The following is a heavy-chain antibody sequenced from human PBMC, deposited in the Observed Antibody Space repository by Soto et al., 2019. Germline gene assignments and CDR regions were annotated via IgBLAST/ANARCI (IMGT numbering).Heavy chain of an antibody. V-gene: IGHV1-46*03. D-gene: IGHD5-12*01. CDR1: GYPFTGYY. CDR3: ARDSPFEGYAPDDI. Sequence: GASVKVSCKASGYPFTGYYIHWVRQAPGQGLEWMGIIDPSGGGTTYAQKFQGRVTMTRDTSTRTVYMEVAPLRSEDTAVYYCARDSPFEGYAPDDIGGKGTMVTVSS. J-gene: IGHJ3*02. CDR2: IDPSGGGT.